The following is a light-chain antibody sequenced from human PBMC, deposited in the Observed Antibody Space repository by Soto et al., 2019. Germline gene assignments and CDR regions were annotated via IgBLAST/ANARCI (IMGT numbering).Light chain of an antibody. Sequence: DIQLTPSPSSLSASVGDRVTIPCRASQTITTYLSWFQQKPGKAPKLLVYGASSLQSGVPSRFSGSGSGIEFTLTISSLQSEDFATYYCQQSYTTPITFGQGTRLEIK. V-gene: IGKV1-39*01. CDR2: GAS. J-gene: IGKJ5*01. CDR1: QTITTY. CDR3: QQSYTTPIT.